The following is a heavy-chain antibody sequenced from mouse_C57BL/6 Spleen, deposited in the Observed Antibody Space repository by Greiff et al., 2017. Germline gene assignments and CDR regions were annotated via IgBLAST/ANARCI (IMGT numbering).Heavy chain of an antibody. CDR3: ARRPFYDGYYDWFAY. Sequence: VQLQQSGAELARPGASVKMSCKASGYTFTSYTMHWVKQRPGQGLEWIGYINPSSGYTKYNQKFKDKATLTADKSSSTAYMQLSSLTSEDSAGYYCARRPFYDGYYDWFAYWGQGTLVTVSA. D-gene: IGHD2-3*01. J-gene: IGHJ3*01. CDR1: GYTFTSYT. CDR2: INPSSGYT. V-gene: IGHV1-4*01.